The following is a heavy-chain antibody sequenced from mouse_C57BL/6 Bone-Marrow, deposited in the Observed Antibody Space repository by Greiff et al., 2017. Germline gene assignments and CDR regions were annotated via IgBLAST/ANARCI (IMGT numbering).Heavy chain of an antibody. CDR3: AITDYGSPWFAY. CDR2: IYPNNGGN. D-gene: IGHD1-1*01. V-gene: IGHV1-34*01. J-gene: IGHJ3*01. CDR1: GYTFTDYY. Sequence: VQLQQSGPELVKPGASVKMSCKASGYTFTDYYMHWVKQSHGKSLEWIGYIYPNNGGNGYNQKFKGKATLTVDKSSSTAYMGLRSLTSEDSAVYYCAITDYGSPWFAYWGQGTLVTVSA.